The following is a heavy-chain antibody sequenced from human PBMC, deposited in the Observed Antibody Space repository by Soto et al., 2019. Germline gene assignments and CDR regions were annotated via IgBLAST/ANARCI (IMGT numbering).Heavy chain of an antibody. CDR1: GGSISSYY. V-gene: IGHV4-59*01. Sequence: SETLSLTCTVSGGSISSYYWSWIRQPPGKGLEWIGYIYYSGSTNYNPSLKSRVTISVDTSKNQFSLKLSSVTAADTDVYYCARGYGDYAYWGQGTLVTVSS. J-gene: IGHJ4*02. CDR3: ARGYGDYAY. CDR2: IYYSGST. D-gene: IGHD4-17*01.